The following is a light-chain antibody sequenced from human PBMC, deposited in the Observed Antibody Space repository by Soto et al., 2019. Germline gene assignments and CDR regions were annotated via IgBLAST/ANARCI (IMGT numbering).Light chain of an antibody. V-gene: IGKV3-20*01. CDR2: GAS. CDR1: QSVSRNY. Sequence: EIVFTQSPGTLSLSPGGRATLSCRASQSVSRNYVAWYQQKPGQSPRLLIYGASNRASGIPDRFSGSASGADVTLSIARLETEEFAMYYCQQYGSTPLTFGGGAKWIS. J-gene: IGKJ4*01. CDR3: QQYGSTPLT.